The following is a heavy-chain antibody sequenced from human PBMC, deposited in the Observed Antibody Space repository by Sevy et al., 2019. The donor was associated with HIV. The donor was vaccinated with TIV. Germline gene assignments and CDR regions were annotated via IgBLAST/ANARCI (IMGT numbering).Heavy chain of an antibody. J-gene: IGHJ4*02. Sequence: GGSLRLSCAASGFTFSSYWMSWVRQAPGKGLEWVANIKQDGSEKYYVDSVKGRFTIARDNAKNSLYLQMNSLRAEDTAVYYCARSGVATTTIEGSYYFDYWGQGTLVTVSS. D-gene: IGHD5-12*01. V-gene: IGHV3-7*01. CDR3: ARSGVATTTIEGSYYFDY. CDR2: IKQDGSEK. CDR1: GFTFSSYW.